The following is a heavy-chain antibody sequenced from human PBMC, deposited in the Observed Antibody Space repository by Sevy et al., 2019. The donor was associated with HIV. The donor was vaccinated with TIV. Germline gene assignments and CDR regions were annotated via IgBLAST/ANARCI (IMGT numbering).Heavy chain of an antibody. J-gene: IGHJ4*02. D-gene: IGHD6-6*01. Sequence: GGSLRLSCAASGFTFSSYGMHWVRQAPGKGLEWVAVIWYDGSNKYYADSVKGRFTISRDNSKNTLYLQMNSLRAEDTAVYYCARDQERNSIAAQWYWGQGTLVTVSS. CDR3: ARDQERNSIAAQWY. V-gene: IGHV3-33*01. CDR1: GFTFSSYG. CDR2: IWYDGSNK.